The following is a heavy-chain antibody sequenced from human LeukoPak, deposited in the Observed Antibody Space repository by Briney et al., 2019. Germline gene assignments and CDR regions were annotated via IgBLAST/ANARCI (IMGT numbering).Heavy chain of an antibody. Sequence: GGSLRLSCAASGFTFSDYYMSWIRQAPGKGLEWVSYISSSGSTIYYADSVKGRFTISRDNAKNSLYLQMNSLRAEDTAVYYCASSPSEWLLYGGNEYDYWGQGTRVTVSS. V-gene: IGHV3-11*04. CDR2: ISSSGSTI. D-gene: IGHD3-3*01. CDR3: ASSPSEWLLYGGNEYDY. J-gene: IGHJ4*02. CDR1: GFTFSDYY.